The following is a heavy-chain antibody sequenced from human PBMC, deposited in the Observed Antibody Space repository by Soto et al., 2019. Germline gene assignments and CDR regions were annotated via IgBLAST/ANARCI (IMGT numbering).Heavy chain of an antibody. Sequence: QLQLHESGPRLVKPSETLSLTCTVSGGSVSSPGFHWGWIRQPPGKGLQWVGTISYSETTYSNPPRKRRVTTSVDTSNNQFSRKLSSVTAADTAVYYCARHSSPYSYSDWFDPWGQGTLVTVSS. D-gene: IGHD1-26*01. CDR2: ISYSETT. V-gene: IGHV4-39*01. CDR1: GGSVSSPGFH. CDR3: ARHSSPYSYSDWFDP. J-gene: IGHJ5*02.